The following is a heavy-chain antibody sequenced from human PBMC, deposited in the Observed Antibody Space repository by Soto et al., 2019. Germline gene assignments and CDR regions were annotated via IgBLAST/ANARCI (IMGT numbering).Heavy chain of an antibody. V-gene: IGHV4-30-4*01. D-gene: IGHD5-12*01. J-gene: IGHJ4*02. Sequence: PSQPLSLTCTVSGSSVTSGDYFWSWIREPPAKGLEWIGYIYDSGSSYYNPSLKSRVTMSVDTSKNQFSLKLSSVTAADTAMYYCAREKGYISGPKNFDSWGQGTLVTVSS. CDR3: AREKGYISGPKNFDS. CDR2: IYDSGSS. CDR1: GSSVTSGDYF.